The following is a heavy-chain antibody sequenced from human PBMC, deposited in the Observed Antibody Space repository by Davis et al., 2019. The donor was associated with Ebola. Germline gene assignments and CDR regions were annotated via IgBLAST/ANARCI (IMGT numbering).Heavy chain of an antibody. J-gene: IGHJ4*02. D-gene: IGHD6-13*01. Sequence: GESLKISCAASGFTFSSYAMSWVRQAPGKGLEWVSAISGSGGSTYHADSVKGRFTISRDNAKNSLYLQMNSLRAEDTAVYYCARGSTIAAAGIEDYWGQGTLVTVSS. V-gene: IGHV3-23*01. CDR1: GFTFSSYA. CDR2: ISGSGGST. CDR3: ARGSTIAAAGIEDY.